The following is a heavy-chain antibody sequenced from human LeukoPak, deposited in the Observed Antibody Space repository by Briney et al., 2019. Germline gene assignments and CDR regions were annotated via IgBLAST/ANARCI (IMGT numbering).Heavy chain of an antibody. Sequence: GGSLRLSCAASGFTFSNYWMGWVRQAPGKGLEWVANIKQDGSEKCYVDSVKGRFTISRDNAKNSLYLQMNSLRAEDTAVYYCARDRWELLSNSYHYCGLDVWGQGTTVTVSS. CDR3: ARDRWELLSNSYHYCGLDV. D-gene: IGHD2-15*01. J-gene: IGHJ6*02. CDR1: GFTFSNYW. CDR2: IKQDGSEK. V-gene: IGHV3-7*01.